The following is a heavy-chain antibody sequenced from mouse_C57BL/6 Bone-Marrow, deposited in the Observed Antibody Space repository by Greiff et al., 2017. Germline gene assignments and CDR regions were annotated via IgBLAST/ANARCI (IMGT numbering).Heavy chain of an antibody. D-gene: IGHD1-1*01. CDR1: GYTFTSYW. Sequence: VQLQQPGTELVKPGASVKLSCKASGYTFTSYWMHWVKQRPGQGLEWIGNINPSNGGTNYNEKFKSKATLTVDKSSSTAYMQLSSLTSEDSAVYYCARGLLRYFPSMDYWGQGTSVTVSS. J-gene: IGHJ4*01. CDR3: ARGLLRYFPSMDY. V-gene: IGHV1-53*01. CDR2: INPSNGGT.